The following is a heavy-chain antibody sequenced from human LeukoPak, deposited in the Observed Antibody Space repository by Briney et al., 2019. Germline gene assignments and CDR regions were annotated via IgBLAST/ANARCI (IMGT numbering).Heavy chain of an antibody. CDR2: INASGST. V-gene: IGHV4-61*02. CDR3: ARDERPFQEDAFDI. CDR1: GASISSGNYY. J-gene: IGHJ3*02. Sequence: PSESLSLTCIVSGASISSGNYYWSWLRQPAGKGLECIGRINASGSTNYNPALKRRVTISIDTSKNQFSQKLSSVTAAYTAVYYGARDERPFQEDAFDIWGQGTMVTVSS.